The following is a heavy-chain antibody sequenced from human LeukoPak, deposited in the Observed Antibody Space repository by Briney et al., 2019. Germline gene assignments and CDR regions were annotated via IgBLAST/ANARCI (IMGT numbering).Heavy chain of an antibody. J-gene: IGHJ3*02. D-gene: IGHD3-16*02. CDR3: ARDSQYRVFDI. CDR1: GFTLSSYD. V-gene: IGHV3-13*04. CDR2: IGLAGDT. Sequence: GGPLRLSCAASGFTLSSYDMHWVRQVTGKGLEWVSGIGLAGDTYYLGSVKGRFTISRENAKNSLYLQMNSLRAGDTAVYYCARDSQYRVFDIWGQGTMVTVSS.